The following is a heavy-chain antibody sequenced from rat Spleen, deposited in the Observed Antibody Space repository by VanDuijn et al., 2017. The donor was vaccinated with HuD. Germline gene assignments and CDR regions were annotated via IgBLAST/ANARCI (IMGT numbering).Heavy chain of an antibody. CDR2: INYDGRST. CDR3: TRRGYNYYFDY. V-gene: IGHV5-29*01. D-gene: IGHD1-4*01. CDR1: GFTFSDYY. Sequence: EVQLVESDGGLVQPGRSLKLSCAASGFTFSDYYMAWVRQAPTKGLEWVATINYDGRSTYYRDSVKGRFTISRDNANSTLYLQMDSLRSEDTATYYCTRRGYNYYFDYWGQGVMVTVSS. J-gene: IGHJ2*01.